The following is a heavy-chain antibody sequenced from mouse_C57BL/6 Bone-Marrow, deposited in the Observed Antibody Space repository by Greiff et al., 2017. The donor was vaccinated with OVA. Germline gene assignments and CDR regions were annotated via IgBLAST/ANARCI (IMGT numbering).Heavy chain of an antibody. Sequence: EVQLQQSGPVLVKPGASVKMSCKASGYTFTDYYMNWVKQSPGKSLEWIGVINPYNGGTSYNQKFKGKATLTVDKSSSTAYMELNSLTSEDSAVYYCARLESYYGSGYDYWGQGTTLTVSS. CDR2: INPYNGGT. V-gene: IGHV1-19*01. D-gene: IGHD1-1*01. CDR3: ARLESYYGSGYDY. CDR1: GYTFTDYY. J-gene: IGHJ2*01.